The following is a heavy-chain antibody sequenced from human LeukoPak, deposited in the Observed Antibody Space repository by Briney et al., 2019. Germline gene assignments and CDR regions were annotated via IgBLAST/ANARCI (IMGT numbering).Heavy chain of an antibody. J-gene: IGHJ4*02. D-gene: IGHD6-19*01. CDR3: ARVFSGWYGDNY. Sequence: ASVKVSCKASGYTFTGYYMHWVRQAPGQGLEWMGWINPNSGGTNYAQKFQGRVTMTRDTSFSTAYMELSRLRSDDTAVYYCARVFSGWYGDNYWGQGTLVTVSS. V-gene: IGHV1-2*02. CDR2: INPNSGGT. CDR1: GYTFTGYY.